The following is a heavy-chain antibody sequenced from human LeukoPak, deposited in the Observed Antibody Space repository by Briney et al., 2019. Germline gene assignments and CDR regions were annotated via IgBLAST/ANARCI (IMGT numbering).Heavy chain of an antibody. V-gene: IGHV3-21*06. J-gene: IGHJ4*02. CDR2: IGPTGSDR. CDR3: AKPFPAEDY. Sequence: AGGSLRLSCTASGLTFSTSVFNCVRQAPGKGLECGASIGPTGSDRYHADSIKGRFTISRDNANPFLYLQINTLSAEDTAVYSCAKPFPAEDYWGQGTLVTVSS. CDR1: GLTFSTSV. D-gene: IGHD2/OR15-2a*01.